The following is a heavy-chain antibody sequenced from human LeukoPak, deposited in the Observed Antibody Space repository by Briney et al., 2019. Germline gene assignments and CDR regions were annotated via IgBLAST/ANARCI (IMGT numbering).Heavy chain of an antibody. J-gene: IGHJ6*03. V-gene: IGHV3-48*04. Sequence: GGALRLSCAASGFTFSSYTMNWVRPAPGKGVEGVAYISSSGGTIYYADSLKGRFTIPRDNPKNSLYLKMNSTRAEDTAVYYCARVGTSSNYYYYMDVWGKGTTVTVSS. CDR1: GFTFSSYT. CDR3: ARVGTSSNYYYYMDV. CDR2: ISSSGGTI. D-gene: IGHD1-1*01.